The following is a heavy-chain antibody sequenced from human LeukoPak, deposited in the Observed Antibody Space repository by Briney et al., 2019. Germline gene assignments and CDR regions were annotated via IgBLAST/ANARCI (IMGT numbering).Heavy chain of an antibody. CDR2: IYTSGST. Sequence: SETLSLTCTVSGGSISSGSYYWSWIRQPAGKGLEWIGRIYTSGSTNYNPSLKSRVTMSVDTSKNQFSLKLSSVTAADTAVYYCARGLVWGPNSSSWYGLFDYWGQGTLVTVSS. CDR1: GGSISSGSYY. D-gene: IGHD6-13*01. CDR3: ARGLVWGPNSSSWYGLFDY. J-gene: IGHJ4*02. V-gene: IGHV4-61*02.